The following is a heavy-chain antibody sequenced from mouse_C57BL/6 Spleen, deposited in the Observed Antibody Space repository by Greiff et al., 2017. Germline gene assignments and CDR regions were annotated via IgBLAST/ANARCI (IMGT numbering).Heavy chain of an antibody. Sequence: QVQLQQSGAELARPGASVKMSCKASGYTFNSYTMHWVKQRPGQGLEWIGYINPSSGYTKYNQKFKDKATLTADKSSSTAYMQLSSLTSEDSAVYYCATGGNLDYWGQGTTLTVSS. CDR2: INPSSGYT. J-gene: IGHJ2*01. CDR3: ATGGNLDY. D-gene: IGHD2-1*01. CDR1: GYTFNSYT. V-gene: IGHV1-4*01.